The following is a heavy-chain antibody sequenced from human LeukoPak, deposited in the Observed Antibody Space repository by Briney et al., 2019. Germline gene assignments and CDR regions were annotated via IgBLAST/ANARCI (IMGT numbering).Heavy chain of an antibody. D-gene: IGHD1-26*01. CDR3: AREEEGELPDY. CDR2: ISYDGSSE. V-gene: IGHV3-30*01. J-gene: IGHJ4*02. Sequence: GGSLGLSCTASGFPFSGHAMHWIRQAPGKGPEWLALISYDGSSEFYADSVKGRFTISRDNSKNTLYLQVNSLRPEDTAVYFCAREEEGELPDYWGQGTQVTVSS. CDR1: GFPFSGHA.